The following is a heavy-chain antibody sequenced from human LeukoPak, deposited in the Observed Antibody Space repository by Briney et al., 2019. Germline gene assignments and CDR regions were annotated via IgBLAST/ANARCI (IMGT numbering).Heavy chain of an antibody. CDR2: ISGSGGST. Sequence: GGSLRLSCAASGFTFSSYAMSWVRQAPGKGLEWVSAISGSGGSTYYADSVKGRFTISRDNSKNTLYLQMNSLRAEDTAVYCCAKDPGQYYYDSSALYGMDVWGQGTTVTVSS. J-gene: IGHJ6*02. V-gene: IGHV3-23*01. CDR1: GFTFSSYA. D-gene: IGHD3-22*01. CDR3: AKDPGQYYYDSSALYGMDV.